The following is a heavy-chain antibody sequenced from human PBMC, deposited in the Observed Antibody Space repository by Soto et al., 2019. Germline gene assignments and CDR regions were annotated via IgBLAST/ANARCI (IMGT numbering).Heavy chain of an antibody. Sequence: EVQLVESGGGLVKPGGSLRLSCAASGFTFSSYSMNWVRQAPGKGLEWVSSISSSSSYIYYADSVKGRFTISRDNAKNSLYLPMNSLRAEDTAVYYCARGYSSGSANYYYYGMDVWGQGTTVTVSS. J-gene: IGHJ6*02. CDR3: ARGYSSGSANYYYYGMDV. CDR1: GFTFSSYS. CDR2: ISSSSSYI. V-gene: IGHV3-21*01. D-gene: IGHD6-19*01.